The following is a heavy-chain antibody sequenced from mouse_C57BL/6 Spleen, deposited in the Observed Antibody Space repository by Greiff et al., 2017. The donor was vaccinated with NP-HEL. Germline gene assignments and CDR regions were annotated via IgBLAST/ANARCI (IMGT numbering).Heavy chain of an antibody. V-gene: IGHV5-17*01. CDR2: ISSGSSTI. Sequence: EVKLVESGGGLVKPGGSLKLSCAASGFTFSDYGMHWVRQAPEKGLEWVAYISSGSSTIYYADTVKGRFTISSDNAKNTLFLQMTSLRSDDTAMYYCAREDGPYYFDYWGQGTTLTVSS. CDR3: AREDGPYYFDY. J-gene: IGHJ2*01. CDR1: GFTFSDYG.